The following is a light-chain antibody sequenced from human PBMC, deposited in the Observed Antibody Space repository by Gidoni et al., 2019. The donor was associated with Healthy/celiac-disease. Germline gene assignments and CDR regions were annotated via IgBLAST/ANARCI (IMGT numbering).Light chain of an antibody. CDR3: SSYTSSSTVV. CDR2: EVS. J-gene: IGLJ2*01. V-gene: IGLV2-14*01. CDR1: SSDVGGYNY. Sequence: QSALTQPASVSGSPGQSITISCTGTSSDVGGYNYVSWYQQHAGKAPKLMIYEVSNRPSGVSNRFSGSKSGNTASLTISGLHPEDEADYYCSSYTSSSTVVFGGGTKLPVL.